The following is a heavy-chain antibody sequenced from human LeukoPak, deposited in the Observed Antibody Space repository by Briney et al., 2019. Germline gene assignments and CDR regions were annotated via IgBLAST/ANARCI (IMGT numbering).Heavy chain of an antibody. CDR1: GGTFSSPA. V-gene: IGHV1-69*04. Sequence: GASVKVSCKASGGTFSSPAISWVRQAPGQGLEWMRRIIPNLDTANYAQKFQGRVAITADKSTSTAYMELSSLRSEDTAVYYCARDPAPWGQGTLVTVSS. CDR2: IIPNLDTA. D-gene: IGHD2-2*01. CDR3: ARDPAP. J-gene: IGHJ4*02.